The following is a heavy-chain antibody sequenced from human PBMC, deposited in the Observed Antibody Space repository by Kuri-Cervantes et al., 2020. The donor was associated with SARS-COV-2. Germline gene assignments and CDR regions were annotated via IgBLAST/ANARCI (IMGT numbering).Heavy chain of an antibody. J-gene: IGHJ3*02. CDR1: GFTFSSYA. D-gene: IGHD6-19*01. CDR2: ISGSGGST. CDR3: AKDEDSSGWWRAFDI. Sequence: GGSLRLSCAASGFTFSSYAVSWVRQAPGKGLEWVSAISGSGGSTYYADSVKGRFTISRDNSKNTLYLQMNSLRAEDTAVYYCAKDEDSSGWWRAFDIWGQGTMVTVSS. V-gene: IGHV3-23*01.